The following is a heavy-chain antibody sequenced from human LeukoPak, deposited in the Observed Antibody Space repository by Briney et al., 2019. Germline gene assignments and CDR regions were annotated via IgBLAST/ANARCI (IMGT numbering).Heavy chain of an antibody. V-gene: IGHV3-20*04. CDR3: ARSGLYYYDSSGLGY. CDR2: IDWNGGST. J-gene: IGHJ4*02. D-gene: IGHD3-22*01. CDR1: GFTFDDYG. Sequence: GGSLRLSCAASGFTFDDYGMSWVRQAPGKGLEWVSGIDWNGGSTGYADSVKGRFTISRDNAKNSLYLQMNSLRAKDTALYYCARSGLYYYDSSGLGYWGQGTLVTVSS.